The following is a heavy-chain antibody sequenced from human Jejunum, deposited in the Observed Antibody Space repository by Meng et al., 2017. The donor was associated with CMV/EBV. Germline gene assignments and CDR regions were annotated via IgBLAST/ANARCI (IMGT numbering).Heavy chain of an antibody. D-gene: IGHD6-6*01. V-gene: IGHV3-7*01. CDR1: GFNFNIFS. CDR2: IRQDGSEK. CDR3: AEGIASRL. J-gene: IGHJ4*02. Sequence: LSCGASGFNFNIFSMSWVRQAPGKGLEWVASIRQDGSEKYYVDFVKGRFTISRDNAKNSLYLQMNSLRVEDTAMYYCAEGIASRLRGQGTMVTVSS.